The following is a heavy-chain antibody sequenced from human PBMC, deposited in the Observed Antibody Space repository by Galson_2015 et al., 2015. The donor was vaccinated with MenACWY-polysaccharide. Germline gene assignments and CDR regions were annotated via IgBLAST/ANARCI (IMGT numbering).Heavy chain of an antibody. Sequence: PALVTPIQTLTLPCAFSGFSLRTSGVGVGWIRQPPGEALEGLALIYWGDDERYSPSLKSRLTITKDTSKNQVVLTMTNMDPVDTATYYCAHRLFVGYCSGGSCYGYNWFDPWGQGTLVTVSS. J-gene: IGHJ5*02. V-gene: IGHV2-5*02. CDR2: IYWGDDE. CDR3: AHRLFVGYCSGGSCYGYNWFDP. D-gene: IGHD2-15*01. CDR1: GFSLRTSGVG.